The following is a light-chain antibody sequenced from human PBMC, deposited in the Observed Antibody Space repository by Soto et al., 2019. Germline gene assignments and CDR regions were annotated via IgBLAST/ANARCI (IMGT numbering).Light chain of an antibody. V-gene: IGKV3-11*01. Sequence: EIVLTQSPVTLSLSPGERATLSCRASQSVRTYLAWYQVKPGQGPRLLIYGASSRATGTPDRFSGSGSGTDFTLTISSLEPEDFAVYYCQQRSNWPPITFGQGTRLEIK. J-gene: IGKJ5*01. CDR1: QSVRTY. CDR2: GAS. CDR3: QQRSNWPPIT.